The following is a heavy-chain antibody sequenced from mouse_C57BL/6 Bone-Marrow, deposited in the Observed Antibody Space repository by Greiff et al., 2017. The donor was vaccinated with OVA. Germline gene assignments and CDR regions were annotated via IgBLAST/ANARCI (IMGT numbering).Heavy chain of an antibody. V-gene: IGHV5-6*01. CDR3: ARQLYDRIYFDK. CDR2: ISSGGSYT. Sequence: EVQLVEPGGDLVKPGGSLKLSCAASGFTFSSYCMSWVRQTPDKRLEWVATISSGGSYTYYPDSVKGRFTISRDNAKNTLYLQMSSLKSEDTDMYYCARQLYDRIYFDKEGQGKTLAVSA. J-gene: IGHJ2*01. D-gene: IGHD2-12*01. CDR1: GFTFSSYC.